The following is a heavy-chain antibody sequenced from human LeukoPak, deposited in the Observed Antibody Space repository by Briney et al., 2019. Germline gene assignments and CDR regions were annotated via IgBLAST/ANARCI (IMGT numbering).Heavy chain of an antibody. Sequence: PGRSLRLSCAASEFTFSSYGMNWVRQAPGKGLEWVSSISSSSSYLYYADSVKGRFTISRDNAKNSLYLQMNSLRAEDTAVYYCARDYREEEMAIDGNYFDYWGQGTLVTVSS. D-gene: IGHD5-24*01. CDR2: ISSSSSYL. CDR1: EFTFSSYG. J-gene: IGHJ4*02. V-gene: IGHV3-21*01. CDR3: ARDYREEEMAIDGNYFDY.